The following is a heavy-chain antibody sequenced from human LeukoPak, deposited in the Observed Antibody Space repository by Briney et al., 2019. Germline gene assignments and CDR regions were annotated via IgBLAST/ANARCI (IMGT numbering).Heavy chain of an antibody. Sequence: GRSLRLSCAASGFTFDDYAMHWVRHAPGKGLEWVSGISWNSGSIGYADSVKGRFTISRDNAKNSLYLQMNSLRAEDTALYYCAKGLAAGGWFDPWGQGTLVTVSS. CDR2: ISWNSGSI. CDR3: AKGLAAGGWFDP. CDR1: GFTFDDYA. J-gene: IGHJ5*02. V-gene: IGHV3-9*01. D-gene: IGHD6-13*01.